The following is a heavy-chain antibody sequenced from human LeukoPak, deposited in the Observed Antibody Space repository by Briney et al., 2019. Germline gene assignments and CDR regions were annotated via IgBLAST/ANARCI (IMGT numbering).Heavy chain of an antibody. CDR2: MNPNSLNT. V-gene: IGHV1-8*01. J-gene: IGHJ4*02. CDR1: GYTFSSFD. CDR3: TPETFDY. D-gene: IGHD1-14*01. Sequence: ASVKVSCKTSGYTFSSFDVIWVRQATGQGLEWIGWMNPNSLNTGYAQKFRGRVTMTGDTSISTAYMELSSLRSEDTAVYYCTPETFDYWGQGTLVTVSS.